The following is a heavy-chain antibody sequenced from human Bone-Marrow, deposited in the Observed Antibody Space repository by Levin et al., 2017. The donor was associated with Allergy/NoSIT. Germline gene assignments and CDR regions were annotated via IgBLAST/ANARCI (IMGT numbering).Heavy chain of an antibody. V-gene: IGHV3-33*01. J-gene: IGHJ4*02. D-gene: IGHD3-22*01. CDR1: GFTFSSYG. CDR3: ARESHSDSSGFLIDY. CDR2: IWFDGTDK. Sequence: GGSLRLSCAPSGFTFSSYGMHWVRQAPGKGLEWVAMIWFDGTDKYYADSVKGRFTISRDNSKNSLFLQMNSLTVEDTAVYYCARESHSDSSGFLIDYWGQGTLVTVSS.